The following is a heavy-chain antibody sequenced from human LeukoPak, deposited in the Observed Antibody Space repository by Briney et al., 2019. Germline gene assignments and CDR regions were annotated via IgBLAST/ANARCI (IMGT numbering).Heavy chain of an antibody. D-gene: IGHD3-10*01. Sequence: PSETLSLTCAVYGGSFSGYYWSWIRQPPGKGLEWIGEINHSGSTNYNPSLKSRVTISVDTSKNQFSLKLSSVTAADTAVYYCARREEYYYGSGSGFDYWGQGTLVTVSS. CDR3: ARREEYYYGSGSGFDY. V-gene: IGHV4-34*01. CDR1: GGSFSGYY. J-gene: IGHJ4*02. CDR2: INHSGST.